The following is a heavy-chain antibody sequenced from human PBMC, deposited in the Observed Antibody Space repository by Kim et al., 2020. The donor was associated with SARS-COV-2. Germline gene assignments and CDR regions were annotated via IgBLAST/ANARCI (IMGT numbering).Heavy chain of an antibody. J-gene: IGHJ6*02. V-gene: IGHV4-31*03. D-gene: IGHD3-10*01. Sequence: SETLSLTCTVSGGSISSGGYYWSWIRQHPGKGLEWIGYIYYSGSTYYNPSLKSRVTISVDTSKNQFSLKLSSVTAADTAVYYCARGSGTMVRGVTLGYYYGMDFWGQGTTVTVSS. CDR1: GGSISSGGYY. CDR3: ARGSGTMVRGVTLGYYYGMDF. CDR2: IYYSGST.